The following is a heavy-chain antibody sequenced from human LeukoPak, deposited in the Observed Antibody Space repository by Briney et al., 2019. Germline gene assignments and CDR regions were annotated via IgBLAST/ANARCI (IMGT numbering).Heavy chain of an antibody. CDR2: IYNSGTT. CDR3: ARNGDDSSDYYYFDY. Sequence: PSETLSLTCAVSGDSISSGDYSWSWIRQLPGKGLEWIGYIYNSGTTNYNPSLKSRVTISVDTSKNQFSLKLSSVTAADTAIYYCARNGDDSSDYYYFDYWGQGTLVTVSS. D-gene: IGHD3-22*01. CDR1: GDSISSGDYS. V-gene: IGHV4-30-4*07. J-gene: IGHJ4*02.